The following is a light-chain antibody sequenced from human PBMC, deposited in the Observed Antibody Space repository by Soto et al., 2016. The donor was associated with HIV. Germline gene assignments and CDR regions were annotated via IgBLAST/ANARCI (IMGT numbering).Light chain of an antibody. J-gene: IGKJ2*01. CDR1: QGINNY. CDR2: AAS. V-gene: IGKV1-9*01. Sequence: DIQLTQSPSFLSASVGDRVTITCRASQGINNYLAWYQQKPGKGPNLLIYAASTLQTGVPSRFSGSGSGTQFTLTITTLQPEDFATYYCQQYYSVPYTFGQGTRLDLK. CDR3: QQYYSVPYT.